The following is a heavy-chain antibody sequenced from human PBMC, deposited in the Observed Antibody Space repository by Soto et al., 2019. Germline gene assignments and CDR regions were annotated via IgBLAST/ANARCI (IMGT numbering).Heavy chain of an antibody. D-gene: IGHD5-18*01. CDR2: ISSSNNFI. J-gene: IGHJ6*02. Sequence: PGGSLRLSCAASGFTLGLYSMNWVRQAPGKGLEWVSSISSSNNFIYYAESIKGRFTISRDNAENSVYLQMSSLRAEDTAVYYCVRGGDVDTAYHFGLDVWGQGTTVTVSS. V-gene: IGHV3-21*01. CDR3: VRGGDVDTAYHFGLDV. CDR1: GFTLGLYS.